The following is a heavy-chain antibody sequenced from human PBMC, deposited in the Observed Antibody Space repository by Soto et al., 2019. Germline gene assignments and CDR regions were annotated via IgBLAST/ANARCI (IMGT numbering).Heavy chain of an antibody. V-gene: IGHV1-2*04. Sequence: QVQLVQSGAEVKKPGASVKVSCKASGYTFTGYYMHWVRQAPGQGLEWMGWINPNSGGTNYAQKFQGWVTMTRDTFISTAYMELSRLRSDDTAVYYCARARGYSGNSGGDWFDPWGQGTLVTVSS. CDR3: ARARGYSGNSGGDWFDP. CDR2: INPNSGGT. CDR1: GYTFTGYY. D-gene: IGHD5-12*01. J-gene: IGHJ5*02.